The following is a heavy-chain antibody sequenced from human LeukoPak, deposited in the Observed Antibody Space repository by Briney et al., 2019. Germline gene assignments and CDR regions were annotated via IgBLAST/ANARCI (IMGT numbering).Heavy chain of an antibody. CDR3: ARDLDY. CDR2: IKQDGSDK. J-gene: IGHJ4*02. V-gene: IGHV3-7*05. CDR1: GFTFGTYW. Sequence: PGGSLRLSCTASGFTFGTYWMSWVRQAPGKGLEWVANIKQDGSDKYYVDSVKGRFTISRDYAKNSLYLQMNSLRAEDTAVYYCARDLDYWGQGTLVTVSS.